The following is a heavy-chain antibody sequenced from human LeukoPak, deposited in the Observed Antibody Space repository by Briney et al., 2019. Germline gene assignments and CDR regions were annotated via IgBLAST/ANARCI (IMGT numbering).Heavy chain of an antibody. CDR3: ATTYYYDSSGYDY. CDR1: GGSISSYY. V-gene: IGHV4-59*12. Sequence: SETLSLTCTVSGGSISSYYWSWIRQPPGKGLEWIGYIYYSGSTNYNPSLKSRVTISVDTSKNQFSLKLSSVTAADTAVYYCATTYYYDSSGYDYWGQGTLVTVSS. CDR2: IYYSGST. J-gene: IGHJ4*02. D-gene: IGHD3-22*01.